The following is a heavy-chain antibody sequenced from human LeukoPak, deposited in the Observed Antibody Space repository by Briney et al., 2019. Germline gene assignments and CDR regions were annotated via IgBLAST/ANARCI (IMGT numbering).Heavy chain of an antibody. J-gene: IGHJ4*02. D-gene: IGHD2-2*01. V-gene: IGHV3-30*02. CDR2: IRYDGSNK. CDR3: AKGIGYCSSTSCPY. Sequence: PGGSLRLSCAASGFTFSSYGMHWVRQAPGKGLEWVAFIRYDGSNKYYADSVKGRFTISRDNSKNTLYLQMNSLRAEDTAVYYCAKGIGYCSSTSCPYWGQGTLVTVSS. CDR1: GFTFSSYG.